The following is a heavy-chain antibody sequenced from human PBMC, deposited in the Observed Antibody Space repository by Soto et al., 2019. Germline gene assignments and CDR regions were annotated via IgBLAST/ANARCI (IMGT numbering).Heavy chain of an antibody. V-gene: IGHV3-7*01. CDR1: GFTFSSYW. CDR2: IKPEGGEE. D-gene: IGHD3-16*01. J-gene: IGHJ4*02. Sequence: EVQLVESGGGLVQPGGSLRLSCSASGFTFSSYWMNWVRQAPGKGLEWVANIKPEGGEEYYVDSVKGRFTISRDNAKNSLYLKMNNLRDDDTALYYCVRDPHRGGDCDCWGQGTLVTVSS. CDR3: VRDPHRGGDCDC.